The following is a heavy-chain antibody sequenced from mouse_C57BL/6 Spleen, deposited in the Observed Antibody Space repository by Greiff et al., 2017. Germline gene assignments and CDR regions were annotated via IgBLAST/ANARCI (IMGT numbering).Heavy chain of an antibody. V-gene: IGHV1-82*01. CDR3: ARDYYGSSFFDY. D-gene: IGHD1-1*01. J-gene: IGHJ2*01. CDR2: IYPGDGDT. Sequence: QVQLQQSGPELVKPGASVKISCKASGYAFSSSWMNWVKQRPGKGLEWIGRIYPGDGDTNYNGKFKGKATLTADKSSSPAYMQLSSLTSEDSAVYFCARDYYGSSFFDYWGQGTTLTVSS. CDR1: GYAFSSSW.